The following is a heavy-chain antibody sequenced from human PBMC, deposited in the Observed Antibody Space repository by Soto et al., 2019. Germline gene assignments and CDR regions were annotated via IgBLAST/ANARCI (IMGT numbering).Heavy chain of an antibody. Sequence: SETLSLTCTVSGGSIKNFYWTWIRHPPGKGLEWIGYVYYTGSTSYNPSLKRRVTFSADSSRGQFSLRLNSVTAADTAVYYCARTVLGPDLLADSFVDYYDYMDVWGQGTTVTASS. CDR1: GGSIKNFY. J-gene: IGHJ6*03. CDR2: VYYTGST. D-gene: IGHD3-9*01. V-gene: IGHV4-59*08. CDR3: ARTVLGPDLLADSFVDYYDYMDV.